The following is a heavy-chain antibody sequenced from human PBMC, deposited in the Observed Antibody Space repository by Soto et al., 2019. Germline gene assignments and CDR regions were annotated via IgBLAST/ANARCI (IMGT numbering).Heavy chain of an antibody. V-gene: IGHV1-46*01. CDR2: IYPSGDST. CDR1: GYTFSSYY. J-gene: IGHJ4*02. CDR3: ARDWEFGY. Sequence: ASVKVSCKASGYTFSSYYMHWVRQAPGQGLEWMGVIYPSGDSTNYAQRFQGRLSMTRDTSTSTLYMELSSLRSEDTAVYYCARDWEFGYWGQGTPVTVSS. D-gene: IGHD3-10*01.